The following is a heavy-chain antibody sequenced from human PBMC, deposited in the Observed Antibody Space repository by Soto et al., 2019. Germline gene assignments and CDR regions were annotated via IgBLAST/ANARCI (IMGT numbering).Heavy chain of an antibody. D-gene: IGHD3-10*01. CDR1: GFTFSSYW. CDR3: ARDRIQGPVWFGELFSNWFDT. V-gene: IGHV3-74*01. CDR2: INSDGSST. J-gene: IGHJ5*02. Sequence: GGSLRLSCAASGFTFSSYWMHWVRQAPGKGLVWVSRINSDGSSTSYADSVKGRFTISRDNAKNTLYLQMNSLRAEDTAVYYCARDRIQGPVWFGELFSNWFDTWGQGTLVTVSS.